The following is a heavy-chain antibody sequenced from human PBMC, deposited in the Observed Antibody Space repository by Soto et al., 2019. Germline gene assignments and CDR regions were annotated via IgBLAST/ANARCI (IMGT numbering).Heavy chain of an antibody. D-gene: IGHD3-3*01. Sequence: EGQLLESGGGLVQPGGALRLSCVVSGFSISNHAMTWVRQAPGAGLEWVAFISGGGQATHYVDSVKGRLIISRDNSKNMVFLQMNSLRIEDTALYCCAKVGVATAGDYLWGQGTVVTVAS. J-gene: IGHJ5*02. CDR3: AKVGVATAGDYL. CDR1: GFSISNHA. V-gene: IGHV3-23*01. CDR2: ISGGGQAT.